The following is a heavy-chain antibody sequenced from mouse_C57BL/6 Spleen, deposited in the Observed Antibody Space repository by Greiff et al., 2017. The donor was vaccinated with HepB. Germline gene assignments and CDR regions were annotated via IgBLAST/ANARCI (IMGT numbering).Heavy chain of an antibody. V-gene: IGHV5-17*01. J-gene: IGHJ2*01. CDR1: GFTFSDYG. CDR3: ARCPNLYYFDY. D-gene: IGHD6-1*01. CDR2: ISSGSSTI. Sequence: VQLQQSGGGLVKPGGSLKLSCAASGFTFSDYGMHWVRQAPEKGLEWVAYISSGSSTIYYADTVKGRFTISRDNAKNTLFLQMTSLRSEDTAMYYCARCPNLYYFDYWGQGTTLTVSS.